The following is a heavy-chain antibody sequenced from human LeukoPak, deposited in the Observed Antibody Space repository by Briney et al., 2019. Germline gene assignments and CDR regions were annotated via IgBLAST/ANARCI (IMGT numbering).Heavy chain of an antibody. D-gene: IGHD1-26*01. CDR3: TRDRYSGSYFADY. J-gene: IGHJ4*02. Sequence: GGSLRLSCTASGFTFGDYAMSWFRQAPGKGLEWVGFIRSKAYGGTTEYAASVKDRFTISRDDSESIVYLQMNSLKTEDTAVYYCTRDRYSGSYFADYWGQGTLVTVSS. CDR1: GFTFGDYA. V-gene: IGHV3-49*03. CDR2: IRSKAYGGTT.